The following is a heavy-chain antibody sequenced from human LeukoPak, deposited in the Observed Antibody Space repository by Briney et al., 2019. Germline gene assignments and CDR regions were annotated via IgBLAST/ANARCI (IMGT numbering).Heavy chain of an antibody. CDR2: IYPGDSDT. CDR3: ASQHTTSSHY. V-gene: IGHV5-51*01. D-gene: IGHD6-6*01. J-gene: IGHJ4*02. Sequence: GESLKISCKGSGYTFTNYWIGWVRQMPGKGLEWMGIIYPGDSDTRYSPSFQGQVTISADKSITTAYLQWSSLKASDTAMYYCASQHTTSSHYWGQGTLVTVSS. CDR1: GYTFTNYW.